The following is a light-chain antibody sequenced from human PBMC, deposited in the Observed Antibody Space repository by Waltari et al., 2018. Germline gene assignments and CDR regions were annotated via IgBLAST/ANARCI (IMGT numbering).Light chain of an antibody. CDR1: QSLLHSNGYNY. Sequence: DIVMTQSPLSLPVTPGEPASTPCRSSQSLLHSNGYNYLDCYLQKPGQSPQLLIYLGSNRASGVPDRFSGSGSGTDFTLKISRVEAEDVGVYYCMQALQTPFTFGPGTKVDIK. CDR3: MQALQTPFT. CDR2: LGS. V-gene: IGKV2-28*01. J-gene: IGKJ3*01.